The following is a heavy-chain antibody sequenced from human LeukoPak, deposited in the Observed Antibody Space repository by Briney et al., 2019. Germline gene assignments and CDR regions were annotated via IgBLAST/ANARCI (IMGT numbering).Heavy chain of an antibody. CDR3: ARVSAPIWFGELLDWFDP. CDR2: INPNSGGT. V-gene: IGHV1-2*02. J-gene: IGHJ5*02. D-gene: IGHD3-10*01. CDR1: GYTFTGYY. Sequence: ASVKVSCKASGYTFTGYYMHWVRQAPGEGLEWLGWINPNSGGTNYAQKFQGRVTMTRDTSISTAYMELSRLRSDDTAVYYCARVSAPIWFGELLDWFDPWGQGTLVTVSS.